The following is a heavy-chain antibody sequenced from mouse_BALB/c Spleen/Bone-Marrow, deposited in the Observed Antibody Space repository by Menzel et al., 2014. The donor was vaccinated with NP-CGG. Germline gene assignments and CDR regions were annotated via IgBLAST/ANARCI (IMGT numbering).Heavy chain of an antibody. V-gene: IGHV1-54*01. CDR2: INPGSGGT. Sequence: QVHVKQSGAELVRPGTSVKVSCKASGYAFTNYLIEWVKQRPGQGLEWIGVINPGSGGTNYNEKFKGKATLTADKSSSTAYMQLSSLTSDDSAVHFCARDGDYDEGYAMDYWGQGTSVTVSS. CDR3: ARDGDYDEGYAMDY. J-gene: IGHJ4*01. D-gene: IGHD2-4*01. CDR1: GYAFTNYL.